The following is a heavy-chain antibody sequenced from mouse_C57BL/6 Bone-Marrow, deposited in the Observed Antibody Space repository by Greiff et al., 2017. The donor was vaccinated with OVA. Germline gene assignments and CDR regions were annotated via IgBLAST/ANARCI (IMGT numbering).Heavy chain of an antibody. V-gene: IGHV1-55*01. J-gene: IGHJ4*01. Sequence: QVHVKQSGAELVKPGASVKMSCKASGYTFTSYWITWVKQRPGQGLEWIGDIYPGSGSTNYNEKFKSKATLTVDTSSSTAYMQLSSLISEDSAVYYCARCTTVVAPYYAMDYWGQGTSVTVSS. CDR1: GYTFTSYW. D-gene: IGHD1-1*01. CDR2: IYPGSGST. CDR3: ARCTTVVAPYYAMDY.